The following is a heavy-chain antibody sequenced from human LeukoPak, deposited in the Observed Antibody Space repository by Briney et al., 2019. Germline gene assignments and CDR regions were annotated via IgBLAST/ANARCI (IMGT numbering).Heavy chain of an antibody. V-gene: IGHV3-23*01. D-gene: IGHD1-26*01. CDR1: GFTFSSYA. Sequence: GGSLRLSCAASGFTFSSYAMSWVRQAPGKGLEWVSAIGGSGGSTYYADSVKGRFTISRSDSKNMLYLEVSTLRPDDTAMYFCAKAIVGANYYFYYGMDVWGQGTTVTVSS. CDR3: AKAIVGANYYFYYGMDV. CDR2: IGGSGGST. J-gene: IGHJ6*02.